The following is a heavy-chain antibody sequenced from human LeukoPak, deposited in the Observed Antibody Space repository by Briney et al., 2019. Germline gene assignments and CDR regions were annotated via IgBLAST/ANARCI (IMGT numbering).Heavy chain of an antibody. Sequence: GGSLRLSCAASGFTFSSYEMNWVRQAPGKGLEWVSYISSSGSTIYYADSVKGRFTISRDNAKNSLYLQMNSLRAEDTAVYFCARRRDSGSLQHFDYWGQGTLVTVSS. CDR1: GFTFSSYE. CDR3: ARRRDSGSLQHFDY. J-gene: IGHJ4*02. D-gene: IGHD1-26*01. V-gene: IGHV3-48*03. CDR2: ISSSGSTI.